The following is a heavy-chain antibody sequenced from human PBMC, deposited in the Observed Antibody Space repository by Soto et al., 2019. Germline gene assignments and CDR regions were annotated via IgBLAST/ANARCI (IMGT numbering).Heavy chain of an antibody. D-gene: IGHD3-3*01. Sequence: ASVKVSCKASGYTFTSYGISWVRQAPGQGLEWMGWISAYNGNTNYAQKLQGRVTMTTDTSTSTAYMELRSLRSDDTAVYYCARGGCYAFWSGYHPFDYWGQGTLVTVSS. CDR3: ARGGCYAFWSGYHPFDY. CDR1: GYTFTSYG. J-gene: IGHJ4*02. V-gene: IGHV1-18*01. CDR2: ISAYNGNT.